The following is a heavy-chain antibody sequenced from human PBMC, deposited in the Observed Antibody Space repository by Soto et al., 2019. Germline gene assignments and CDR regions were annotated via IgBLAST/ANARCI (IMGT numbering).Heavy chain of an antibody. V-gene: IGHV3-53*02. J-gene: IGHJ5*02. Sequence: EVQLVETGGGLIQPGGSLRLSCAASGFTVSSNYMSWVRQAPGKGLEWVSVIYSGGSTYYADSVKGRFTISRDNSKNTLYLQMNRLRAEDTAVYYCARLQFLWFGEPTFDPWGQGTLVTVSS. CDR2: IYSGGST. CDR3: ARLQFLWFGEPTFDP. CDR1: GFTVSSNY. D-gene: IGHD3-10*01.